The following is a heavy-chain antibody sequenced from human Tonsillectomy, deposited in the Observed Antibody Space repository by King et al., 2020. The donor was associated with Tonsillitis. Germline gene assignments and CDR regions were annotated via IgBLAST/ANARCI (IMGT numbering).Heavy chain of an antibody. V-gene: IGHV3-33*01. CDR2: IWDDGSNN. J-gene: IGHJ4*02. CDR1: GFTFSSDG. D-gene: IGHD1-1*01. Sequence: VQLVESGGGVVQPGRSLRLSCASSGFTFSSDGMHWVRQAPGKGLEWVAVIWDDGSNNYYADSVKGRVTISRDNSKKTVYLQMNSRRAEDTAVYYCARDTSGTHFDYWGQGTLVTVSS. CDR3: ARDTSGTHFDY.